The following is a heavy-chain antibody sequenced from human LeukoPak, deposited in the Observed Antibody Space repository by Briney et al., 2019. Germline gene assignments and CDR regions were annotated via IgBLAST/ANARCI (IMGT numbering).Heavy chain of an antibody. Sequence: GESLKISCKGSGYSFTSYLIGRVRQMPEKGLEWMGIIYPGDSDTRYSPSFQGQVTISADKSISTAYLQWSSLKASDTAMYYCARYKKVAGSYYFDYWGQGTLVTVSS. V-gene: IGHV5-51*01. J-gene: IGHJ4*02. CDR2: IYPGDSDT. CDR1: GYSFTSYL. CDR3: ARYKKVAGSYYFDY. D-gene: IGHD6-19*01.